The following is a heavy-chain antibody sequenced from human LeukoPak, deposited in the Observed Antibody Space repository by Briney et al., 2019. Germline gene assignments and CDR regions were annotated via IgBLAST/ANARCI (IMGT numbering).Heavy chain of an antibody. J-gene: IGHJ6*02. CDR1: GYTFTSYD. V-gene: IGHV1-8*01. D-gene: IGHD3-10*01. CDR2: MNPNSGNT. Sequence: ASVKVSCKASGYTFTSYDINWVRQATGQGLEWMGWMNPNSGNTGYAQKFQGRVTMTRNTSISTAYMELSSLRSEDTAVYYCARQPSLLWFGELSSNYYYYYGMDVWGQGTTVTVSS. CDR3: ARQPSLLWFGELSSNYYYYYGMDV.